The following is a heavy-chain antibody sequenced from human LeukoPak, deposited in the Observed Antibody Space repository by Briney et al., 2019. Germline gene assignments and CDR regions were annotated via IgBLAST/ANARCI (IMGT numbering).Heavy chain of an antibody. CDR1: GGSVVSASSH. D-gene: IGHD1-26*01. Sequence: SETLSLTCTVSGGSVVSASSHWGWIRQPPGKGLEWIGNIYYSGSTYYNPSLKSRVTISVQTSKNQFSLKLTSVTAGDTAMYNCVRQGGSPDWFDPWGQGTLVTVSS. V-gene: IGHV4-39*01. CDR3: VRQGGSPDWFDP. CDR2: IYYSGST. J-gene: IGHJ5*02.